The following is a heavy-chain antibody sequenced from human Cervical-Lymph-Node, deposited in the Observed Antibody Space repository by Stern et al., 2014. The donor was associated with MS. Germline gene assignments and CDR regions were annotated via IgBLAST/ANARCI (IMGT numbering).Heavy chain of an antibody. D-gene: IGHD2-21*02. J-gene: IGHJ4*02. Sequence: EVQLVESGGGFIQPGGSLRLSCAASGFTFSNYAMSWVRQAPGKGLEWVSAIGGSGGSKYYADSVKGRFTISRDNSRNTLYLQMNSLRVEDTAVYYCAKDKRGDSLFDYWGQGTLVTVSS. V-gene: IGHV3-23*04. CDR1: GFTFSNYA. CDR3: AKDKRGDSLFDY. CDR2: IGGSGGSK.